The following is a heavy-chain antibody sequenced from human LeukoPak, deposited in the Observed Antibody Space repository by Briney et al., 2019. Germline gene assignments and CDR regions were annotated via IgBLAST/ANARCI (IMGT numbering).Heavy chain of an antibody. CDR2: IKQDGSGK. CDR3: EREGPFDF. CDR1: GFTFRNYW. J-gene: IGHJ4*02. V-gene: IGHV3-7*01. Sequence: GGSLRLSCAASGFTFRNYWMSWVRQAPGKGLEWVANIKQDGSGKYYVDSVKGRFTISRDNAKNSLYLQMNSLRTDDTAVYFCEREGPFDFWGQGTPVTVSS.